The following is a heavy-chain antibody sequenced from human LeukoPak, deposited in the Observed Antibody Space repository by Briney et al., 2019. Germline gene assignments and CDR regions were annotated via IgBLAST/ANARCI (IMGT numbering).Heavy chain of an antibody. CDR1: GFTFDDYT. V-gene: IGHV3-43*01. Sequence: PGGSLRLSCAASGFTFDDYTMHWVRQAPGKGLEWVSLISWDGGSTYYADSVKGRFTISRDNSKNSLYLQMNGLRTEDTALYYCAKGFDSSSWSLDYWGQGTLVTVSS. J-gene: IGHJ4*02. CDR2: ISWDGGST. D-gene: IGHD6-13*01. CDR3: AKGFDSSSWSLDY.